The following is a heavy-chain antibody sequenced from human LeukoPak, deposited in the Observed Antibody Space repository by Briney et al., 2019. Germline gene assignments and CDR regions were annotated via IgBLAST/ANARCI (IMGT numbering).Heavy chain of an antibody. CDR3: ARGRYGLLSGYDY. J-gene: IGHJ4*02. Sequence: ASVKVSCKASGYIFTGYYMHWVRQAPGQGLEWMGWINPNSGDTNYAQKFQGRVTMTRDTSTSTAYMELSSLTSDDAAVYYCARGRYGLLSGYDYWGQGAMVTVSS. CDR1: GYIFTGYY. V-gene: IGHV1-2*02. CDR2: INPNSGDT. D-gene: IGHD3-22*01.